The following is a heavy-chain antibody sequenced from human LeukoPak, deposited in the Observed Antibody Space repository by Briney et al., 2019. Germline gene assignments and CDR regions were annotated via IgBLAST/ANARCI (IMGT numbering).Heavy chain of an antibody. J-gene: IGHJ4*02. Sequence: PSETLSLTCTVSGGSISSSSYYWGWIRQPPGKGLEWIGSIYYSGSTYYNPSLKSRVTISVDTSKNQFSLKLSSVTAADTAVYYCARDEGDYYDILTGYYRRYYFDYWGQGTLVTVSS. CDR1: GGSISSSSYY. D-gene: IGHD3-9*01. V-gene: IGHV4-39*07. CDR2: IYYSGST. CDR3: ARDEGDYYDILTGYYRRYYFDY.